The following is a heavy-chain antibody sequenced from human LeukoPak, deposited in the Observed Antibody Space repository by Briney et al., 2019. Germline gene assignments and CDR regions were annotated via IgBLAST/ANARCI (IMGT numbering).Heavy chain of an antibody. D-gene: IGHD6-19*01. CDR3: ATGHSSGWFDY. Sequence: PSETLSLTCTVSRGSVSSAYWRWVRQPQENRLEGIGYMYNSEITNYNPSLKSRVTMSLDMSKNQFSLDLTSVSEADTAVYYCATGHSSGWFDYWGQGSLVIVSS. V-gene: IGHV4-59*02. CDR1: RGSVSSAY. CDR2: MYNSEIT. J-gene: IGHJ4*02.